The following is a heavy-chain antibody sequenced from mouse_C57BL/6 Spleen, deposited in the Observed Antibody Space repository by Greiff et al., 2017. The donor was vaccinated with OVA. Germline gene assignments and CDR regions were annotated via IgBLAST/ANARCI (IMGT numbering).Heavy chain of an antibody. V-gene: IGHV1-59*01. CDR1: GYTFTSYW. D-gene: IGHD1-1*01. J-gene: IGHJ2*01. Sequence: QVQLQQPGAELVRPGTSVKLSCKASGYTFTSYWMHWVKQRPGQGLEWIGVIDPSDSYTNYNQKFKGKATLTVDTSSSTAYMQLSSLTSEDSAVYYCARGDDGSSYRYFDYWGQGTTLTVSS. CDR2: IDPSDSYT. CDR3: ARGDDGSSYRYFDY.